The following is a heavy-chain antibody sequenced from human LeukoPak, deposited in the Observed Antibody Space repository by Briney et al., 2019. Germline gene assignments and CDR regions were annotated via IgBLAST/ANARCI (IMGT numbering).Heavy chain of an antibody. J-gene: IGHJ3*02. Sequence: ETLSLTCTVSGGSISSYYWSWIRQPPGKGLEWVSSITSSSTYIYYADSVKGRFTISRDNSKNTLYLQMNSLRAEDTAVYYCAKDLEGGTMMADAFDIWGQGTMVTVSS. D-gene: IGHD3-22*01. V-gene: IGHV3-21*01. CDR2: ITSSSTYI. CDR1: GGSISSYY. CDR3: AKDLEGGTMMADAFDI.